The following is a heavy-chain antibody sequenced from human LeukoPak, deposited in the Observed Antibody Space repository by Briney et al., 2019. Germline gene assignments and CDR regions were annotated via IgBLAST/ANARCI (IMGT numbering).Heavy chain of an antibody. Sequence: GGSLRLSCAASGFTFSNAWMSWVRQAPGKGLEWVGRIKSKTDGGTTDYAAPVKGRFTISRDDSKNTLYLQMNSLKTEDTAVYYCTTDLYYDILTGYYGYRYFDYWGQGTLVTVSS. J-gene: IGHJ4*02. CDR3: TTDLYYDILTGYYGYRYFDY. CDR1: GFTFSNAW. CDR2: IKSKTDGGTT. D-gene: IGHD3-9*01. V-gene: IGHV3-15*01.